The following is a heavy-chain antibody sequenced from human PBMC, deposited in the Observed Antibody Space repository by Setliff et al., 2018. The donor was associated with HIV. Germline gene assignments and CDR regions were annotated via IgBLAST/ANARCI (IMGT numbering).Heavy chain of an antibody. CDR1: GGSISSYY. CDR2: ISTSGST. V-gene: IGHV4-4*07. Sequence: SETLSLTCTVSGGSISSYYWSWIPQPAGKGLEWIGRISTSGSTNYNPSLKSRVPISVDTSKNQFSLKLSSVTAADTAVYYCARRSPGGGYYMDVWGKGTTVTVSS. CDR3: ARRSPGGGYYMDV. J-gene: IGHJ6*03. D-gene: IGHD3-16*01.